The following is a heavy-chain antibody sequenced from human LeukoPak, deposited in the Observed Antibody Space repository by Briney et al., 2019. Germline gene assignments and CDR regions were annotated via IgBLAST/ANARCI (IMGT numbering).Heavy chain of an antibody. CDR3: ATDPTIGDYARLPLF. CDR1: GYTLTELS. Sequence: ASVKVSCKVSGYTLTELSMHWVRQAPGKGLEWMGGFDPEDGETIYAQKFQGRVTMTEDTSTDTAYMELSSLRSEDTAVYYWATDPTIGDYARLPLFWGQGTLVTVSS. V-gene: IGHV1-24*01. D-gene: IGHD4-17*01. J-gene: IGHJ4*02. CDR2: FDPEDGET.